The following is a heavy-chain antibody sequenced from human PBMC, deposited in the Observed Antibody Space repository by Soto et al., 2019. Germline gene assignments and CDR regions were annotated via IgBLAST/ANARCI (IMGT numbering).Heavy chain of an antibody. D-gene: IGHD4-17*01. J-gene: IGHJ6*03. Sequence: SETLSLTCAVYGGSFSGYYWSWIRQPPGKGLEWIGEINHSGSTNYNPSLKSRVTISVDTSKNQFSLKMSSVTAADTAVYYCARGLRPTVTTYYYMDVWGKGTTVTVSS. CDR3: ARGLRPTVTTYYYMDV. CDR1: GGSFSGYY. CDR2: INHSGST. V-gene: IGHV4-34*01.